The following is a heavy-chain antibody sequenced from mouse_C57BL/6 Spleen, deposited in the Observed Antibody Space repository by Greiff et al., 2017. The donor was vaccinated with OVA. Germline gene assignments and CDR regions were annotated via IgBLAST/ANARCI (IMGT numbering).Heavy chain of an antibody. V-gene: IGHV1-64*01. CDR2: IHPNSGST. CDR1: GYTFTSYW. D-gene: IGHD1-1*01. CDR3: ARYGSPVGYFDY. J-gene: IGHJ2*01. Sequence: QVQLQQPGAELVKPGASVKLSCKASGYTFTSYWMHWVKQRPGQGLEWIGMIHPNSGSTNYNEKLKSKATLTVDKSSSTAYMQLSSLTSEDSAVYYCARYGSPVGYFDYWGQGTTLTVSS.